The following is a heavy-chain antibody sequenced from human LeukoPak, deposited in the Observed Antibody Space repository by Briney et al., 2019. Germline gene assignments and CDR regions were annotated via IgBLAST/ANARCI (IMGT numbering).Heavy chain of an antibody. V-gene: IGHV3-11*01. D-gene: IGHD6-19*01. Sequence: VGSLRLSCAASGFTVSSNFMSWVRQAPGKGLEWVSYISSSGSTIYYADSVKGRFTISRDNAKNSLYLQMNSLRAEDTAVYYCARVLKQWLGPGYYYYYMDVWGKGTTVTVSS. CDR1: GFTVSSNF. J-gene: IGHJ6*03. CDR3: ARVLKQWLGPGYYYYYMDV. CDR2: ISSSGSTI.